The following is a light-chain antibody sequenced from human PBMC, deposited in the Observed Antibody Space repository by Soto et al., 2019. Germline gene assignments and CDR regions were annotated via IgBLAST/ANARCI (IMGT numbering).Light chain of an antibody. CDR1: QSVRND. CDR2: GAS. CDR3: QQYNNWPPYT. Sequence: EIVMTQSPATLSVSPGERVTLSCRASQSVRNDLAWYQQKPGQAPRLLIYGASNRGTGIPARFSGSGSGTEFTLTISSLQSEDFAVYYCQQYNNWPPYTFGQGTKLEIK. J-gene: IGKJ2*01. V-gene: IGKV3-15*01.